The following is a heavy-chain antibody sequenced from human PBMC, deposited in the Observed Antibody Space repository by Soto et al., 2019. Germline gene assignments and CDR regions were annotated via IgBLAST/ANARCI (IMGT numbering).Heavy chain of an antibody. CDR2: VYPSGNT. CDR1: GDSVTNGFY. Sequence: XEILSRTCTVSGDSVTNGFYWGWIRQSAGHGLEWLVTVYPSGNTYYNPSVRGRVSMSIDPSKDQFSLSLTSVTAADTARYFCVGYTASHNWFDSWGQGTLVTVSS. D-gene: IGHD5-12*01. V-gene: IGHV4-38-2*02. J-gene: IGHJ5*01. CDR3: VGYTASHNWFDS.